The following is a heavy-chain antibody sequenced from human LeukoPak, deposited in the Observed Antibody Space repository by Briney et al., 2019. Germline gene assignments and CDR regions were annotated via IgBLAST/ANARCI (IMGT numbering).Heavy chain of an antibody. CDR1: GFTFSSYA. CDR2: ISSNGGST. J-gene: IGHJ4*02. V-gene: IGHV3-64D*06. Sequence: GGSLRLSCSASGFTFSSYAMHWVRQAPGKGLEYVSAISSNGGSTYYADSVKGRFTISRDNSKNTLYLQMSSPRAEDTAVYYCVKDSSGPFSNFDYWGQGTLVTVSS. CDR3: VKDSSGPFSNFDY. D-gene: IGHD6-19*01.